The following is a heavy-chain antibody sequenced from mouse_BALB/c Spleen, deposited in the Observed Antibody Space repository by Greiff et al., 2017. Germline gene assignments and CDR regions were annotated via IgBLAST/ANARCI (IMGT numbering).Heavy chain of an antibody. CDR3: AGLTPYY. D-gene: IGHD4-1*01. CDR2: INPSTGYT. V-gene: IGHV1-7*01. Sequence: QVQLKESGAELAKPGASVKMSCKASGYTFTSYWMHWVKQRPGQGLEWIGYINPSTGYTEYNQKFKDKATLTADKSSSTAYMQLSSLTSEDSAVYYCAGLTPYYWGQGTTLTVSS. CDR1: GYTFTSYW. J-gene: IGHJ2*01.